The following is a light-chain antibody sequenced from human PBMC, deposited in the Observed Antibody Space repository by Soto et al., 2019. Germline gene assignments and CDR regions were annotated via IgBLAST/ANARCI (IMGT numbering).Light chain of an antibody. CDR1: QSISSY. V-gene: IGKV1-39*01. CDR3: QQSYSTPAT. CDR2: AAS. Sequence: DIQMTQSPSSLSASVGDRVTITCRASQSISSYLNWYQQKPGKAPKLLIYAASSLQSGVPSRFSGSGSGTDFTLTISSLQPEDFATYYCQQSYSTPATCGKGTKVEIK. J-gene: IGKJ1*01.